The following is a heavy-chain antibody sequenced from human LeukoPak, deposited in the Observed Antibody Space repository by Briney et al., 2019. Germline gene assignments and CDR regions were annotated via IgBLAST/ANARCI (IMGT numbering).Heavy chain of an antibody. CDR3: ATTSYSAGNDS. D-gene: IGHD2-21*01. CDR2: IYRGGST. J-gene: IGHJ4*02. Sequence: GRSMRLSCAASGFTVSSNYMSWVRQAPGKGLEWVSVIYRGGSTYYADSVRGRFSISRDNSKNTLYLQMNSLRAEDTAVYYCATTSYSAGNDSWGQGTLVTVSS. V-gene: IGHV3-53*01. CDR1: GFTVSSNY.